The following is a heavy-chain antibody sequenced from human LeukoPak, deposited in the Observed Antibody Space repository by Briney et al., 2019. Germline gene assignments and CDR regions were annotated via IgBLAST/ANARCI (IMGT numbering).Heavy chain of an antibody. CDR2: INDGNGNT. CDR3: GRENSEDVFDI. D-gene: IGHD1-7*01. CDR1: GYTFTSYS. Sequence: ASVKVPSKASGYTFTSYSMHWVRQAPAQRLEWMGWINDGNGNTKYPQKFQGRVTITRDTSASTAYMELSSLGSEDAAVYYCGRENSEDVFDIWGQGTMVTGSS. V-gene: IGHV1-3*01. J-gene: IGHJ3*02.